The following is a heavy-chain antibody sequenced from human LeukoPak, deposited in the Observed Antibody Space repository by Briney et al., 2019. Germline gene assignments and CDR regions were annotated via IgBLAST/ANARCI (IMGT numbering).Heavy chain of an antibody. V-gene: IGHV5-51*01. CDR1: GYSFTSYW. J-gene: IGHJ4*02. CDR2: IYPGDSDT. D-gene: IGHD3-10*01. Sequence: GESLKISCKGSGYSFTSYWIGWVRQMPGKGLEWMGIIYPGDSDTRYSPSFQGQVTISADKSISTAYLQWSSLKASDTAMYYCARHRSNRDYYGSGSYYTSFSTFDYWGQGTLVTVSS. CDR3: ARHRSNRDYYGSGSYYTSFSTFDY.